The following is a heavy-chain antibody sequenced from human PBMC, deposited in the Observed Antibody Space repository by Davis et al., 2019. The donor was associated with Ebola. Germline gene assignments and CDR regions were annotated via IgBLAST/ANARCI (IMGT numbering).Heavy chain of an antibody. V-gene: IGHV4-34*01. CDR2: INYSGST. CDR1: GGSFSGYY. CDR3: ARGGGFGGYGMDV. J-gene: IGHJ6*02. Sequence: MPSETLSLTCAVYGGSFSGYYWTWIRQPPGKGLEWIGEINYSGSTNYNPSLKSRVTISVDTSKNQFSLKLSSVTAADTAVYYCARGGGFGGYGMDVWGPGSTVTVSS. D-gene: IGHD3-10*01.